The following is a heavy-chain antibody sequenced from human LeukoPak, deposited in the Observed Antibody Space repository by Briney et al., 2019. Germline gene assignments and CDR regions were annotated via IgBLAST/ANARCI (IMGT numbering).Heavy chain of an antibody. J-gene: IGHJ5*02. CDR1: GFTFSSYS. Sequence: GGSLRLSCAASGFTFSSYSMNWVRQAPGKGLEWVSSISSSSSYIYYADSVKGRFTISRDNSKNTLYLQMSSLRAEDTAVYYCAKPGYSRDIWFDPWGQGTLVTVSS. D-gene: IGHD2-15*01. CDR3: AKPGYSRDIWFDP. CDR2: ISSSSSYI. V-gene: IGHV3-21*04.